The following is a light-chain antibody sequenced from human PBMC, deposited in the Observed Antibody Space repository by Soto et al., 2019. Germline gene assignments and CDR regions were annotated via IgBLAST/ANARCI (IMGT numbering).Light chain of an antibody. CDR2: GAS. V-gene: IGKV3-15*01. Sequence: EIVMPQSPATRSLSPGERAALSSRASQVISTDLAWYQQKPGQPPRLLIYGASTRATGVPARFTGSGSGSDFTLTISGLQSEDFAVYYCQQGHNWPLTFGQGTRLEI. J-gene: IGKJ2*01. CDR1: QVISTD. CDR3: QQGHNWPLT.